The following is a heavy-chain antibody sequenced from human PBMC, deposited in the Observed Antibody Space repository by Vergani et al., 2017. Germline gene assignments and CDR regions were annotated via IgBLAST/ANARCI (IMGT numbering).Heavy chain of an antibody. CDR3: ARGWAARTYNXFDP. J-gene: IGHJ5*02. Sequence: QVQLQESGPGLVKPSETLSLTCTVSGGSISSYYWSWIRQPPGKGLEWIGYIYYSGSTNYNPSLKSRVTISVDTSKNQFSLKLSSVTAADTAVYYCARGWAARTYNXFDPWGQGTLVTVSS. D-gene: IGHD6-6*01. V-gene: IGHV4-59*01. CDR1: GGSISSYY. CDR2: IYYSGST.